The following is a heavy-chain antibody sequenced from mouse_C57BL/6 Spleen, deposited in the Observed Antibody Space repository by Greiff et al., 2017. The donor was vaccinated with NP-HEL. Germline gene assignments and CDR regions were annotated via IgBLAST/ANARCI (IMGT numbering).Heavy chain of an antibody. D-gene: IGHD3-3*01. Sequence: QVQLQQSGPELVKPGASVKISCKASGYAFSSSWMNWVKQRPGKGLEWIGRIYPGDGDTNYNGKFKGKATLTADKSSSTAYMHLSSLTSEDSAVYFCARMGDAFDYWGQGTTLTVSS. CDR3: ARMGDAFDY. J-gene: IGHJ2*01. V-gene: IGHV1-82*01. CDR2: IYPGDGDT. CDR1: GYAFSSSW.